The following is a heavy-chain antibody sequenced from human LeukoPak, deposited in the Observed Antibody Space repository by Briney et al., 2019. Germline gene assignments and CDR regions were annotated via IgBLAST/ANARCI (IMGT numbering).Heavy chain of an antibody. Sequence: SETLSLTCNVSGGSINRYYWNWIRQPPGKGLEWIGYIGYTGTTHYNPSLRSRVSMSIDTSTNHFSLSLTSVTAADTAVYYCARVDLEPTKRWFDPWGQGALVTVSS. CDR1: GGSINRYY. D-gene: IGHD1-14*01. J-gene: IGHJ5*02. CDR2: IGYTGTT. V-gene: IGHV4-59*01. CDR3: ARVDLEPTKRWFDP.